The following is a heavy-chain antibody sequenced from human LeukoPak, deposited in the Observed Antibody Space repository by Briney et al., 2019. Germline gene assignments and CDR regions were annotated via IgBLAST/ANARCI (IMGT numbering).Heavy chain of an antibody. CDR1: GYSINTGYY. CDR2: IHHSGNT. D-gene: IGHD3-22*01. CDR3: AGKYYYDSSGYFYVDW. V-gene: IGHV4-38-2*02. Sequence: SETLSLTCTVSGYSINTGYYWGWIRQSPGKGLEWIGSIHHSGNTYYNPSLKSRVTISLDTSKNQFSLNLKSVTAADTAVYYCAGKYYYDSSGYFYVDWWGQGTLVTVSS. J-gene: IGHJ4*02.